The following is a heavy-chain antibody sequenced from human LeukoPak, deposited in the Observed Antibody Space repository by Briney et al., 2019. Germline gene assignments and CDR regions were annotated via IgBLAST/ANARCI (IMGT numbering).Heavy chain of an antibody. J-gene: IGHJ4*02. CDR1: GFTFSSYD. Sequence: GGSLRLSCAASGFTFSSYDMNWVRQAPGKGLEWVSYIGSSGSTIYYADSVKGRFTISRDNAKNSLYLQMNSLRAEDTAVYYCARDGLLPDYWGQGTLVTVSS. CDR2: IGSSGSTI. CDR3: ARDGLLPDY. V-gene: IGHV3-48*03. D-gene: IGHD5-18*01.